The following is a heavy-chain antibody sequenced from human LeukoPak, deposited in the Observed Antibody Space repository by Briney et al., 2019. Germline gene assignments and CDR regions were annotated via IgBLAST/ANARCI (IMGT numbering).Heavy chain of an antibody. CDR2: IRYDGSNK. V-gene: IGHV3-30*02. D-gene: IGHD6-13*01. J-gene: IGHJ5*02. CDR1: GFSFSTSG. CDR3: AKGLPSSTWTSGS. Sequence: GGSLRLSCAASGFSFSTSGMHWIRQAPGKGLEWVAFIRYDGSNKYYADFVKGRFTISRDNSGNTLYLQMNTLRAEDTAVYYCAKGLPSSTWTSGSWGQGTLVTVSS.